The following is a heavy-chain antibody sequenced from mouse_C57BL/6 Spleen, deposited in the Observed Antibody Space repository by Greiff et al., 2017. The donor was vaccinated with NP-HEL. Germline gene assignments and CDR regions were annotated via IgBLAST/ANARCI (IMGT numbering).Heavy chain of an antibody. D-gene: IGHD4-1*01. CDR2: IDPSDSYT. CDR3: ARWGLTGTRAFDY. Sequence: VQLQQPGAELVKPGASVKLSCKASGYTFTSYWMQWVKQRPGQGLEWIGEIDPSDSYTNYNQKFKGKATLTVDTSSSTAYMQLSSLTSEDSAVYYCARWGLTGTRAFDYWGQGTTLTVSS. V-gene: IGHV1-50*01. CDR1: GYTFTSYW. J-gene: IGHJ2*01.